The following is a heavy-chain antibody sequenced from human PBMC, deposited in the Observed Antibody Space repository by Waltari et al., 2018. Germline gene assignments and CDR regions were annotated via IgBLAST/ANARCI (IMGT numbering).Heavy chain of an antibody. CDR3: ARGIRYYYDSSGYNPAYFDY. Sequence: QVQLQESGPGLVKPSQTLSLTCTVSGGSISSGSYYWSWIRQPAGKGLEWIGYIYTSGSTNYNPSLKSRVTISVDTSKNQFSLKLSSVTAADTAVYYCARGIRYYYDSSGYNPAYFDYWGQGTLVIVSS. V-gene: IGHV4-61*09. J-gene: IGHJ4*02. D-gene: IGHD3-22*01. CDR1: GGSISSGSYY. CDR2: IYTSGST.